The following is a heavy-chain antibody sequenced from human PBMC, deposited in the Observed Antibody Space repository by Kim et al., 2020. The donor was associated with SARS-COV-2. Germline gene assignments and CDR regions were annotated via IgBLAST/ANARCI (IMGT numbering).Heavy chain of an antibody. CDR2: INPSGGST. CDR3: ARDLWFGELLSY. V-gene: IGHV1-46*01. J-gene: IGHJ4*02. CDR1: GYTFTSYY. Sequence: ASVKVSCKASGYTFTSYYMHWVRQAPGQGLEWMGIINPSGGSTSYAQKFQGRVTMTRDTSTDTVYMELSSLSSEDTAVYYCARDLWFGELLSYWGQGTLVTVSS. D-gene: IGHD3-10*01.